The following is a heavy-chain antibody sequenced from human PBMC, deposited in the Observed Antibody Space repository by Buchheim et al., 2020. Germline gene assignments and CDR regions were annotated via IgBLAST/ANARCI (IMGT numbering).Heavy chain of an antibody. CDR2: ISYDGSNK. CDR3: AKEGYSSGYHY. V-gene: IGHV3-30*18. Sequence: QVQLVESGGGVVQPGRSLRLSCAASGFTFSSYDMHWVRQAPGKGLEWVAVISYDGSNKYYADSVKGRFTISRDNSKNTLYLQMNSLGAEDTAVYYCAKEGYSSGYHYWGQGTL. J-gene: IGHJ4*02. CDR1: GFTFSSYD. D-gene: IGHD6-19*01.